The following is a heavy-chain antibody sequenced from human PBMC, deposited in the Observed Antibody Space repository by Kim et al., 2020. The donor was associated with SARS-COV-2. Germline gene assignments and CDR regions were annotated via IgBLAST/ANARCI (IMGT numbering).Heavy chain of an antibody. CDR3: VKDILADGADV. Sequence: GYADSVRGRFTISRDIAESSLYLQMNSLRTEDTALYFCVKDILADGADVWGQGTTVTVSS. V-gene: IGHV3-9*01. J-gene: IGHJ6*02.